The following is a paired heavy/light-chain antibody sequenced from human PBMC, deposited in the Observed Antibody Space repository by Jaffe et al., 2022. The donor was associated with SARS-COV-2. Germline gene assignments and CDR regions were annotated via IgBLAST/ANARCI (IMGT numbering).Heavy chain of an antibody. CDR3: ARDLADIVVVPAAEKLTRPGARTTAHYYYYGMDV. D-gene: IGHD2-2*01. CDR1: GFTFSSYS. J-gene: IGHJ6*02. CDR2: ISSSSSTI. V-gene: IGHV3-48*02. Sequence: EVQLVESGGGLVQPGGSLRLSCAASGFTFSSYSMNWVRQAPGKGLEWVSYISSSSSTIYYADSVKGRFTISRDNAKNSLYLQMNSLRDEDTAVYYCARDLADIVVVPAAEKLTRPGARTTAHYYYYGMDVWGQGTTVTVSS.
Light chain of an antibody. CDR2: DAS. Sequence: EIVLTQSPATLSLSPGERATLSCRASQSVSSYLAWYQQKPGQAPRLLIYDASNRATGIPARFSGSGSGTDFTLTISSLEPEDFAVYYCQQRSNWPPWTFGQGTKVEIK. CDR3: QQRSNWPPWT. V-gene: IGKV3-11*01. CDR1: QSVSSY. J-gene: IGKJ1*01.